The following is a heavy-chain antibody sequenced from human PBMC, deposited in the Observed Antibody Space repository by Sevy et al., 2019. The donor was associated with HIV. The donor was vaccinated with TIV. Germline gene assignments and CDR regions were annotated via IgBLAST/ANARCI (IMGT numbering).Heavy chain of an antibody. V-gene: IGHV3-48*03. CDR2: ISSSGSSI. D-gene: IGHD2-8*01. CDR3: TRNGGAFDNGFDP. J-gene: IGHJ5*02. CDR1: GFTFSSYD. Sequence: GGSLRLSCTASGFTFSSYDMNWVRQAPGKGLEWVSKISSSGSSIYYADSVKGRFTISRDNAKNSLNLQMNGLGAEDRAVYYCTRNGGAFDNGFDPWGQGTLVTVSS.